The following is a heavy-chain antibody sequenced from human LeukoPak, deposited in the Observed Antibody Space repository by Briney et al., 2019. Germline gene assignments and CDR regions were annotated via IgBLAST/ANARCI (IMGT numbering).Heavy chain of an antibody. CDR3: ARVRATFSPHFDN. J-gene: IGHJ4*02. Sequence: WGSLRLSCAASGFTFSSYWMHWVRQAPGKGLMWVSRINSDGSSTNYADSVKGRFTISRDNAKNTLYLQMNSLRAEDTAVYYCARVRATFSPHFDNWGQGTLVTVSS. D-gene: IGHD5-12*01. CDR1: GFTFSSYW. V-gene: IGHV3-74*01. CDR2: INSDGSST.